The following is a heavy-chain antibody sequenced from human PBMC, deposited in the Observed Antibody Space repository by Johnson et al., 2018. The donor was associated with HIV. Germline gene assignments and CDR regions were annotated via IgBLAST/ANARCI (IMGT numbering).Heavy chain of an antibody. D-gene: IGHD1-7*01. CDR3: ARDGTTTYAFDI. J-gene: IGHJ3*02. V-gene: IGHV3-30*02. CDR2: IRYDGTNE. CDR1: GFTFSSYG. Sequence: QVQLVESGGGVVQPGGSLRLSCAASGFTFSSYGMHWVRQAPGKGLEWVAFIRYDGTNENYADSVKGRFTISRDNSKNTLYLQMQSLRAEDTAVYYCARDGTTTYAFDIWGQGTMVTVSS.